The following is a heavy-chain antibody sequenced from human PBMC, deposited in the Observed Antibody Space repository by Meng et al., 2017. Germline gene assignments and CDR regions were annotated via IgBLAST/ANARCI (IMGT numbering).Heavy chain of an antibody. CDR3: TTDSLGYGYDY. D-gene: IGHD5-18*01. J-gene: IGHJ4*02. Sequence: VQWVGSGGGGVQPGRSLRLSCAASGFTFSNAWMSWVRQAPGKGLEWVGRIKSKTDGGTTDYAAPVKGRFTISRDDSKNTLYLQMNSLKTEDTAVYYCTTDSLGYGYDYWGQGTLVTVSS. CDR1: GFTFSNAW. V-gene: IGHV3-15*01. CDR2: IKSKTDGGTT.